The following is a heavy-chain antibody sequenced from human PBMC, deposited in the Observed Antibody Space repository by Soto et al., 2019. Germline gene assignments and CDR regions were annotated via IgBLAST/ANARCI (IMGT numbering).Heavy chain of an antibody. CDR3: ARESFSASPNFFDY. J-gene: IGHJ4*02. D-gene: IGHD3-3*02. CDR2: ISLSGSTI. V-gene: IGHV3-48*03. Sequence: HPXESLQLSCAASGFAFSNYEMNWVRQAAGKGLEWVSYISLSGSTIYYADSVKGRFTISRDDAKNSLYLQMNSLRADDTAVYYCARESFSASPNFFDYWGQGTLVTVSS. CDR1: GFAFSNYE.